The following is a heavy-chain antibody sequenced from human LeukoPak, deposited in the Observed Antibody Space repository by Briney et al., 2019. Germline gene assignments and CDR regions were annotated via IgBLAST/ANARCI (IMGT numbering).Heavy chain of an antibody. J-gene: IGHJ4*02. Sequence: KPGVSLRHSCTASGFTFGDYAMSWFRQAPGKGLEWVGRIKSKTDGGTTGYAAPVKGRFTISRDDSKNTLYLQMNSLKTEDTAVYYCTTDPDYGGNYWGQGTLVTVSS. V-gene: IGHV3-15*01. CDR1: GFTFGDYA. CDR3: TTDPDYGGNY. D-gene: IGHD4-23*01. CDR2: IKSKTDGGTT.